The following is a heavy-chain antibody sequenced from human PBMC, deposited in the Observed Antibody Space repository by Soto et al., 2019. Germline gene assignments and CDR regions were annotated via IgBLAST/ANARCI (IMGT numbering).Heavy chain of an antibody. CDR3: ARGMTTVTTFDY. Sequence: SETLSLTCAVSGGSISSGGYSCSWIRQPPGKGLEWIGYVYHSGSTYYNPSLKSRVTISVDRSKNQFSLKLSSVTAADTAVYYCARGMTTVTTFDYWGQGTLVTVSS. CDR2: VYHSGST. CDR1: GGSISSGGYS. V-gene: IGHV4-30-2*01. J-gene: IGHJ4*02. D-gene: IGHD4-4*01.